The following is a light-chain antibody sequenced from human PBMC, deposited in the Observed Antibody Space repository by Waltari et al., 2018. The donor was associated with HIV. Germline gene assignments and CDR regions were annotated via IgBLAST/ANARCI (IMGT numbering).Light chain of an antibody. CDR3: LSSPLFPPFV. Sequence: QSALTQPASVSGPPGQSITISCSGTSSDIGGYNYVSWHQHHPGRAPKLIIFEVLSLPSGVSNRFSCSQSRNPPSLIISGLLAAYSSDYSVLSSPLFPPFVF. J-gene: IGLJ1*01. CDR1: SSDIGGYNY. V-gene: IGLV2-14*01. CDR2: EVL.